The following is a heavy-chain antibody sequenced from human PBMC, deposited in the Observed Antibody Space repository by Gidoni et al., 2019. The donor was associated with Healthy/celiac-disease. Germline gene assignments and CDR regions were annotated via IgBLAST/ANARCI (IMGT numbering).Heavy chain of an antibody. CDR2: ISISSSYI. Sequence: EVQLVESGGGRVKPGGSLRLSCAASGFTFSSYSMNWVRQAPGKGLEWVSSISISSSYIYYAASVKGRFTISGDNAKNSLYLQMNSLRAEDTAVYYCATPGVVAATHLDYWGQGTLVTVSS. D-gene: IGHD2-15*01. V-gene: IGHV3-21*01. J-gene: IGHJ4*02. CDR3: ATPGVVAATHLDY. CDR1: GFTFSSYS.